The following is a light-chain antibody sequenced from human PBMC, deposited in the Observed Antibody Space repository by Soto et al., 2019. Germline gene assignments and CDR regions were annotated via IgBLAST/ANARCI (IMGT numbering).Light chain of an antibody. CDR3: QQSTSFPRT. CDR1: QSVGSY. V-gene: IGKV3-11*01. Sequence: EIVLTQSPATLSLSPGERATLSCRASQSVGSYLAWYQQKPGQAPRLLIYGASNRATGIPARFSGSGSGTDFTLTINSLEPEDFATYYCQQSTSFPRTFGQGTKVDIK. J-gene: IGKJ1*01. CDR2: GAS.